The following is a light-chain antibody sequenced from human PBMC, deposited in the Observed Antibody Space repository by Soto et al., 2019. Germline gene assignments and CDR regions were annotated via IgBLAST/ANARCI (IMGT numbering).Light chain of an antibody. Sequence: EIVLTQSPGTLSFSPGEGATLSCRASLSVYSNYLAWYQQKPGQAPRLLIYGASTRGTGLPDRFSGSGAGEDFTFTSSRLEPEDVAVYYCQQYGSFPRTFGQGTKVEIK. CDR1: LSVYSNY. CDR3: QQYGSFPRT. CDR2: GAS. J-gene: IGKJ1*01. V-gene: IGKV3-20*01.